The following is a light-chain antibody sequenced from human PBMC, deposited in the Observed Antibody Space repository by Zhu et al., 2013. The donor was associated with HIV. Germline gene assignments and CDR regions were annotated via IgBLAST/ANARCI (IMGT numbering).Light chain of an antibody. V-gene: IGKV1-39*01. CDR3: QQSYSTPSS. CDR2: GAS. J-gene: IGKJ2*03. CDR1: QTINNF. Sequence: IQVTQSPSALSAQIGDRVNISCRASQTINNFLNWYQHKPGKAPKLLIYGASFLETNVPSRFIGSGSGTDFTLTIISLQPEDLATYYCQQSYSTPSSFGQGTKLDIK.